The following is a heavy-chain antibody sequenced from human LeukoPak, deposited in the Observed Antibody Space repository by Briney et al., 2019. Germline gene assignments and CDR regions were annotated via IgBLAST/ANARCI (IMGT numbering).Heavy chain of an antibody. J-gene: IGHJ6*03. V-gene: IGHV3-23*01. CDR2: ISGSGDKT. Sequence: SGGSLRFYCAASGFTFSDYAMSWVRQAPGGDLEWVSAISGSGDKTFHADSGKGRFTTSRDNSKNTLSLQMSSLRVEDSAVYFCAKDTSAWWYHRAYMNVWGTGTTVTVSS. D-gene: IGHD2-15*01. CDR1: GFTFSDYA. CDR3: AKDTSAWWYHRAYMNV.